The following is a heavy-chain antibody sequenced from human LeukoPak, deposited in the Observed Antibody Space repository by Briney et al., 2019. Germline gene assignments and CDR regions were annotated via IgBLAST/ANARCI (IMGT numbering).Heavy chain of an antibody. V-gene: IGHV3-66*01. CDR1: GFIVTNNY. CDR2: VYSGGST. Sequence: PGGSLRLSCTASGFIVTNNYINWVRQAPGKGLEWVSLVYSGGSTYYADSVKGRFTISRDNPKNMVYLQMNSLRAEDTAMYYCARDPPAVLIDTYGWGQGTLVTVSS. CDR3: ARDPPAVLIDTYG. J-gene: IGHJ4*02. D-gene: IGHD2-8*01.